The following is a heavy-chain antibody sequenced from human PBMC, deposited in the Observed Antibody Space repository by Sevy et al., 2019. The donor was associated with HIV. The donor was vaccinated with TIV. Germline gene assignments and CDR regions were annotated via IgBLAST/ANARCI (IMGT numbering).Heavy chain of an antibody. J-gene: IGHJ3*01. CDR1: GFNFDSYT. Sequence: GGSLRLSCPASGFNFDSYTMNWVRQAPGQGLEWVYSISGSSNYIYHANSLKGRFTISRDNAKNSVYLQMHSLRVDDTAVYFCARPYGSGSWEAFDVWGQGTVVTVSS. CDR3: ARPYGSGSWEAFDV. V-gene: IGHV3-21*01. CDR2: ISGSSNYI. D-gene: IGHD3-10*01.